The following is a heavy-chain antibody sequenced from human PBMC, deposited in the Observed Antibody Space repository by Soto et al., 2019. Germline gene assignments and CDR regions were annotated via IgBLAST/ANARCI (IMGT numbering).Heavy chain of an antibody. CDR3: ARAILGYLSSTSCYLDWFDP. CDR2: IYHSGST. D-gene: IGHD2-2*01. Sequence: SETLSLTCAVSGGSISSGGYSWSWIRQPPGKGLEWIGYIYHSGSTYYNPSLKSRVTISVDRSKNQFSLKLSSVTAADTAVYYCARAILGYLSSTSCYLDWFDPWGQGTLVTVSS. CDR1: GGSISSGGYS. J-gene: IGHJ5*02. V-gene: IGHV4-30-2*01.